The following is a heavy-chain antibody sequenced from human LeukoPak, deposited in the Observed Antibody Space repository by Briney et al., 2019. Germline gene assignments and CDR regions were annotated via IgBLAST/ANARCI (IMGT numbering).Heavy chain of an antibody. J-gene: IGHJ4*02. V-gene: IGHV1-24*01. CDR1: GYTLTELS. CDR3: ATNSGGSSGYYYY. D-gene: IGHD3-22*01. CDR2: FDLEDGET. Sequence: ASVKVSCKVSGYTLTELSMHWVRQAPGKGLEWMGGFDLEDGETIYAQKFQGRVTMTEDPSTDTAYMELSSLRSEDTAVYYCATNSGGSSGYYYYWGQGTLVTVFS.